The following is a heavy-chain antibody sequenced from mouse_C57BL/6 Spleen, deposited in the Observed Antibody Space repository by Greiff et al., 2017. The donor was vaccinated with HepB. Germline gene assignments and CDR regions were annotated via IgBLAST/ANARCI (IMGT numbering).Heavy chain of an antibody. J-gene: IGHJ2*01. CDR2: IYPGSGST. CDR1: GYTFTSYW. Sequence: VQLQQSGAELVKPGASVKMSCKASGYTFTSYWITWVKQRPGQGLEWIGDIYPGSGSTNYNEKFKSKATLTVDTSSSTAYMQLSSLTSEDSAVYYCAKGYGRSFDYWGQSTTLTVSS. CDR3: AKGYGRSFDY. D-gene: IGHD2-2*01. V-gene: IGHV1-55*01.